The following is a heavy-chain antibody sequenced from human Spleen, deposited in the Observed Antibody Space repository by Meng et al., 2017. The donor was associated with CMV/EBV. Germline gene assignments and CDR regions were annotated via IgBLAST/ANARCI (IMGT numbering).Heavy chain of an antibody. CDR2: IYSGGRT. D-gene: IGHD4/OR15-4a*01. J-gene: IGHJ6*02. CDR1: GFTFSSYS. V-gene: IGHV3-53*01. Sequence: GGSLRLSCAASGFTFSSYSMNWVRQAPGKGREWVSIIYSGGRTYYADVVKGRFAISRDNSMNTLYLQMSSLRAEDTAVYYCARGRGATTSYGLDVWGQGTTVTVSS. CDR3: ARGRGATTSYGLDV.